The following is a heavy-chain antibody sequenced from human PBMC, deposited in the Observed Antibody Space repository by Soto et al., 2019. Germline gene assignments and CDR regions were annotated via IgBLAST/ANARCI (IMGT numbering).Heavy chain of an antibody. CDR2: ISSSSSTI. Sequence: GGSLRLSCAASGFTFSSYSMNWVRQAPGKGLEWVSYISSSSSTIYYADSGKGRFTISRDNAKNSLYLQMNSLRDEDTAVYYCARDTYGDYADASFDYWGQGTLVTVSS. D-gene: IGHD4-17*01. J-gene: IGHJ4*02. V-gene: IGHV3-48*02. CDR1: GFTFSSYS. CDR3: ARDTYGDYADASFDY.